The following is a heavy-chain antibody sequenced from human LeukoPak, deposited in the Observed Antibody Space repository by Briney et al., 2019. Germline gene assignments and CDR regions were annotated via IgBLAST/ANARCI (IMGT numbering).Heavy chain of an antibody. V-gene: IGHV1-24*01. D-gene: IGHD3-22*01. J-gene: IGHJ4*02. CDR2: FDPEDGET. Sequence: ASVKVSCKVSGYTLTELSMHWVRQAPGKGLEWMGGFDPEDGETIYAQKFQGRVTITADKSTSTAYMELSSLRSEDTAVYYCARSPPLYDSSGYYFDYWGQGTLVTVSS. CDR1: GYTLTELS. CDR3: ARSPPLYDSSGYYFDY.